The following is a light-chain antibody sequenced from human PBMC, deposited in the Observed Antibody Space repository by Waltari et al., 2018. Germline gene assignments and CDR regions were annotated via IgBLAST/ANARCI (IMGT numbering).Light chain of an antibody. V-gene: IGKV2-30*02. Sequence: DAILTQSPVSLPITPGQPASISCRSSQNLRHETGNTYVSWYHQKPGHPPRRLIYGVSNRESGVPERFSGSGAGTDFTLRISRVEAEDVEIYFCGQGTQIPRTFGQGTKVEIK. J-gene: IGKJ1*01. CDR1: QNLRHETGNTY. CDR2: GVS. CDR3: GQGTQIPRT.